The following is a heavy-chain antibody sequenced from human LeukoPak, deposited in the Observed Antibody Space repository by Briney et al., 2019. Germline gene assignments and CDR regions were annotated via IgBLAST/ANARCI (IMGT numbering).Heavy chain of an antibody. CDR2: IKQDGIEK. CDR3: AKDLTGGNED. V-gene: IGHV3-7*01. Sequence: GGSLRLSCAASGFTLSNHWMIWVRQAPWKGLECVANIKQDGIEKYYLDSVKGRFTISRDNAKNTLYLQMNSLRAEDTAVYYCAKDLTGGNEDWGQGTLVTVSS. CDR1: GFTLSNHW. J-gene: IGHJ4*02. D-gene: IGHD4-23*01.